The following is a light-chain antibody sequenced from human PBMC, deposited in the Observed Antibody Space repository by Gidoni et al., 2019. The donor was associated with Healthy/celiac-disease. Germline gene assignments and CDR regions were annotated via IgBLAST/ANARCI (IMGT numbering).Light chain of an antibody. V-gene: IGKV1-39*01. J-gene: IGKJ5*01. CDR2: AAS. CDR1: QSISSY. CDR3: QQSYSTPPVT. Sequence: DIQMNQSPSSLSASVGDRVTITRRASQSISSYLNWYQQKPGKAPKLLIYAASSLQSGVPSRFSGSGSGTDFTLTISSLQPEDFATYYCQQSYSTPPVTFGQGTRLEIK.